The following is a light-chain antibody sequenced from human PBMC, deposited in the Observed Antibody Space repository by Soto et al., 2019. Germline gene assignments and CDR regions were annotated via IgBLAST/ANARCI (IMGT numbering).Light chain of an antibody. V-gene: IGLV1-40*01. Sequence: QSVLTQPPSVSGAPGQRVTISCTGSSSNIGAGYDVHWYQQLPGTAPKLLIYGNSNRPSGVPDRCSGSKSGTSASLAITGLQAEDEADYYCQSYDSSRSGIWVFGGGTKLTVL. CDR1: SSNIGAGYD. CDR3: QSYDSSRSGIWV. J-gene: IGLJ3*02. CDR2: GNS.